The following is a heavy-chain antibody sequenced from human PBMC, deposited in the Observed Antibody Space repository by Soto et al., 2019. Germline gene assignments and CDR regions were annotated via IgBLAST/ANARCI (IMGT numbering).Heavy chain of an antibody. V-gene: IGHV3-53*02. CDR2: ICSGGST. CDR3: AGEVGSGGWYYYYFGMDA. D-gene: IGHD6-19*01. CDR1: GLTVRSNY. Sequence: EVQLVETGGGLIQPGGSLRLSCAASGLTVRSNYMSWVRQAPGKGLEWVSLICSGGSTYYADSVKGRFTISSDNSNNIVYLQMNSLRAEDTAVYYAAGEVGSGGWYYYYFGMDAWGQGTTVTVSS. J-gene: IGHJ6*02.